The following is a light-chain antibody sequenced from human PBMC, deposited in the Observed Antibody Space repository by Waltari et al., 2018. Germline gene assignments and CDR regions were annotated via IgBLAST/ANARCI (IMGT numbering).Light chain of an antibody. J-gene: IGKJ2*01. Sequence: DVVMTQSPLSLPVTLGQPASISGRSSQSLVHSDGNTYLSWFQQRPGQSPRRLTYKVSNRDSGVPDRFSGSGSGTDFTLKISGVEAEDVGVYYCMQGTQWPYTFGQGTKLEIK. CDR2: KVS. V-gene: IGKV2-30*02. CDR3: MQGTQWPYT. CDR1: QSLVHSDGNTY.